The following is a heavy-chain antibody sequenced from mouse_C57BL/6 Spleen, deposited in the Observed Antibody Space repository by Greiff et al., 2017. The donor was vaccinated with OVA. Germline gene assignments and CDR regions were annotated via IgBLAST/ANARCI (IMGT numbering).Heavy chain of an antibody. V-gene: IGHV1-80*01. CDR3: ARRALGYFDY. CDR2: IYPGDGDT. Sequence: QVTLKVSGAELVKPGASVKISCKASGYAFSSYWMNWVKQRPGKGLEWIGQIYPGDGDTNYNGKFKGKATLTADKSSSTAYMQLSSLTSEDSAVYFCARRALGYFDYWGQGTTLTVSS. D-gene: IGHD3-1*01. CDR1: GYAFSSYW. J-gene: IGHJ2*01.